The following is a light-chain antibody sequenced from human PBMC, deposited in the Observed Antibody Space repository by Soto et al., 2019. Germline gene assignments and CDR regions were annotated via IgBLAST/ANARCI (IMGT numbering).Light chain of an antibody. CDR1: QNVGGR. CDR2: STS. J-gene: IGKJ2*01. Sequence: EVVMTQSPATLSVSPGERATLSCRASQNVGGRLAWYQQKPGQAPRLLIYSTSTRATGVPARFTGSGSGTEFTLTISSLQSEDFALYYCQQYSNWPPYTFGQGTKLEIK. V-gene: IGKV3-15*01. CDR3: QQYSNWPPYT.